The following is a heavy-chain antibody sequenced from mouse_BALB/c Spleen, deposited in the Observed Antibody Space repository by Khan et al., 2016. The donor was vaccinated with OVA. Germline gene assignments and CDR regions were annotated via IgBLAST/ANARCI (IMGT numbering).Heavy chain of an antibody. V-gene: IGHV3-2*02. CDR2: ISYSGST. CDR1: GYSITSGYG. J-gene: IGHJ2*01. Sequence: EVELVESGPGLVKPSQSLSLTCTVTGYSITSGYGWNWIWQFPGNKLEWMGYISYSGSTNYNPSLKSRISITRDTSKNQFFLQLNSVTTEDTATYYCARTARIKYWGQGTTLTVSS. D-gene: IGHD1-2*01. CDR3: ARTARIKY.